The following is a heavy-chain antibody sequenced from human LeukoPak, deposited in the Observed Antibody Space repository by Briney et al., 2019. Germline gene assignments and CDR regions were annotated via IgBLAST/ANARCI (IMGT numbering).Heavy chain of an antibody. CDR3: AKSPTLYSSSDY. CDR1: GFTFSSYA. D-gene: IGHD6-6*01. J-gene: IGHJ4*02. V-gene: IGHV3-23*01. CDR2: ISGGGGST. Sequence: PGGSLRLSCAASGFTFSSYAMNWVRQAPGKGLEWVSAISGGGGSTYYADSVKGRFTISRDNSENTLYLQMKSLRAEDTAIYYCAKSPTLYSSSDYWGQGTLVTVSS.